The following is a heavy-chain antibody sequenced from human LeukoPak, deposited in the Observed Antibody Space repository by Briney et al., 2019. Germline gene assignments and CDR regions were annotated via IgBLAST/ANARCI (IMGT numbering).Heavy chain of an antibody. CDR3: AKSKIPAAVIPFDP. J-gene: IGHJ5*02. Sequence: PGGSLRLSCTASGLTFSSYAMHWVRRAPGKGLEWVAFISYEGSDKYYADSVKGRFTISRDNSKNTVYLQMNSLRPEDTAVYYCAKSKIPAAVIPFDPWGQGSLVTVSS. CDR1: GLTFSSYA. V-gene: IGHV3-30*04. CDR2: ISYEGSDK. D-gene: IGHD6-13*01.